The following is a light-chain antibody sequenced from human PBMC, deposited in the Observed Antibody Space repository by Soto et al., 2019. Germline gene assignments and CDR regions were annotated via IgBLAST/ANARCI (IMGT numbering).Light chain of an antibody. CDR1: QSVSSSY. J-gene: IGKJ2*01. V-gene: IGKV3-20*01. CDR2: RAS. Sequence: EIVLTQSPGTLSLSPGERATLSCRASQSVSSSYLAWYQQKSGQAPRLLISRASSRATGIPDRFSGSGSGTDFTLTISRLEPEDFAVYYCQQYGSSPPYTFGQGTKLEIK. CDR3: QQYGSSPPYT.